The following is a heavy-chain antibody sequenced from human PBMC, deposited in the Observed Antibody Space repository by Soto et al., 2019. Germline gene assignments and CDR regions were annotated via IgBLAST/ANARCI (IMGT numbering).Heavy chain of an antibody. V-gene: IGHV3-23*01. D-gene: IGHD2-2*01. CDR2: ISGSGGST. CDR1: GFTFSSYA. CDR3: AKDRAKGVPAANWFDP. J-gene: IGHJ5*02. Sequence: GGSLRLSCAASGFTFSSYAMSWVRQAPGKGLEWVSAISGSGGSTYYADSVKGRFTISRDNSKNTLYLQMNSLRAEDTAVYYCAKDRAKGVPAANWFDPWGQGTLVTVSS.